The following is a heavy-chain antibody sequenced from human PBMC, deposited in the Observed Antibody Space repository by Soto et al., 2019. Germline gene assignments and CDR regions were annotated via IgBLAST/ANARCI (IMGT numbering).Heavy chain of an antibody. D-gene: IGHD3-16*01. V-gene: IGHV4-38-2*02. Sequence: PXATLSLTCAVSGYSISSGYYWCWIRQPPGKGLEWIGSIYHSGSTYYNPSLKSRVTISVDTSKNQFSLKLSSVTAADTAVYYCARDNEMGDSSNWFDPWGQGTLVTVSS. CDR3: ARDNEMGDSSNWFDP. CDR1: GYSISSGYY. J-gene: IGHJ5*02. CDR2: IYHSGST.